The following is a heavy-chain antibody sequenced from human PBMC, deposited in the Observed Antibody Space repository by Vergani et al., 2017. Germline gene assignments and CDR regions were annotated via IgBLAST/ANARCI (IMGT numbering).Heavy chain of an antibody. CDR1: FDSIRNLY. D-gene: IGHD6-19*01. CDR3: ASDTHSGQRADR. V-gene: IGHV4-59*11. J-gene: IGHJ5*02. Sequence: QAQLQQWGAGLLKPSETLSLTCSVSFDSIRNLYCNWIRQPPGKGLEWIGSIHYSENTNYNPSLKTRVTISVDTSKNQFSLTLTPVTAADTAVYYCASDTHSGQRADRWGQGILVTVTS. CDR2: IHYSENT.